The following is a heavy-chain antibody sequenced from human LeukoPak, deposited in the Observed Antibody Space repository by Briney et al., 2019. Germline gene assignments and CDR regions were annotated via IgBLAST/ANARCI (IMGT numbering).Heavy chain of an antibody. J-gene: IGHJ4*02. Sequence: GGSLRLSCAASGFTFSSYAMHWVRQAPGKGLEWVAVISYDGSNKYYADSVKGRFTISRDNSENTLCLQMNSLRAEDTAVYYCARAEWGYCSSTSCYADYWGQGTLVTVSS. CDR1: GFTFSSYA. CDR2: ISYDGSNK. CDR3: ARAEWGYCSSTSCYADY. D-gene: IGHD2-2*01. V-gene: IGHV3-30-3*01.